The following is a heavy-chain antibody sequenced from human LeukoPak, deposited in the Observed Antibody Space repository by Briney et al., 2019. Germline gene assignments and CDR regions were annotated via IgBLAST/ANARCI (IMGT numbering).Heavy chain of an antibody. CDR2: ISGSGGST. D-gene: IGHD2-15*01. CDR1: GFTFSSYA. CDR3: AKAVSKDRNALDY. V-gene: IGHV3-23*01. Sequence: PGGSLRLSCAASGFTFSSYAMSWVRQAPGKGLEWVSAISGSGGSTYYADSVKGRFTISRGNSKNTLYLQMNSLRAEDTAVYYCAKAVSKDRNALDYWGQGTLVTVSS. J-gene: IGHJ4*02.